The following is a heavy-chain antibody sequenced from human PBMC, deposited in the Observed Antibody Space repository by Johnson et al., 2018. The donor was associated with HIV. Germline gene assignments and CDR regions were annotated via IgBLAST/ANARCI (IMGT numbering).Heavy chain of an antibody. CDR2: ISYDGSNK. CDR1: GFTFSSYA. CDR3: AKERGYDSSGYNRWYVPDAFDI. V-gene: IGHV3-30-3*01. J-gene: IGHJ3*02. D-gene: IGHD3-22*01. Sequence: QVQLVESGGGVVQPRRSLRLSCAASGFTFSSYAMHWVRQAPGKGLEWVAVISYDGSNKYYADSVKGRFTISRDNSRNTMYLQMNSLRAEDTAVYYCAKERGYDSSGYNRWYVPDAFDIWGQGTMVTVSS.